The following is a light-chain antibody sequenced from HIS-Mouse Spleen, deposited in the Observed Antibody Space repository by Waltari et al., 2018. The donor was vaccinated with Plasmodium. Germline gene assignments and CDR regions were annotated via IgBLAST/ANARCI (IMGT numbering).Light chain of an antibody. CDR2: RTN. V-gene: IGLV1-47*01. Sequence: QSVLTQPPSPSGTPGQRVTISCSGSSSNIARNYLSWYQQLPGTATILIIYRTNQRPSGVPDRFSGSKSGTSASLAISGLRSEDEADYYCAAWDDSLSGWVFGGGTKLTVL. J-gene: IGLJ3*02. CDR1: SSNIARNY. CDR3: AAWDDSLSGWV.